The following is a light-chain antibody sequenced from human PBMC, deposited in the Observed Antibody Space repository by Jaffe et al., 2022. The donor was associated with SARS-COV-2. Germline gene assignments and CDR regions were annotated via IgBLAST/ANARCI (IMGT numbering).Light chain of an antibody. V-gene: IGKV1-39*01. Sequence: DIQMTQSPSSLSASVGDRVTITCRASQIISTYLHWYQQKPGKPPKILIYAASDLQSGVPSRFSGGGSGTDFTLAITSLQPEDFATYYCQQSYTTPFTFGPGTRVDMK. CDR3: QQSYTTPFT. CDR2: AAS. CDR1: QIISTY. J-gene: IGKJ3*01.